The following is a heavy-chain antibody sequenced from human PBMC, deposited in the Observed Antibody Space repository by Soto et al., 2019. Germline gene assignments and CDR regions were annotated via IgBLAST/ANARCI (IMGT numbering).Heavy chain of an antibody. CDR1: GYTFTSSA. Sequence: PSVKVSCKASGYTFTSSAMHWVRQAPGQSLEWMGWINAGKGNTEYSQRFQGRVTITRDTSASIAYMELSSLRSEDTAVFYCARESATTDYFDYWGQGTLVTVSS. J-gene: IGHJ4*02. CDR2: INAGKGNT. D-gene: IGHD4-17*01. V-gene: IGHV1-3*01. CDR3: ARESATTDYFDY.